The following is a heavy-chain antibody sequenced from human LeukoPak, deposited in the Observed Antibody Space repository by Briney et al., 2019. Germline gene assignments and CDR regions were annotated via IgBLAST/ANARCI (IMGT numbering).Heavy chain of an antibody. V-gene: IGHV3-30*18. CDR1: GFTFSSYG. D-gene: IGHD6-19*01. CDR2: ISYDGSNK. CDR3: AKIDVAVGFDY. J-gene: IGHJ4*02. Sequence: QPGGSLRLSCAASGFTFSSYGMHWVRQAPGKGLEWVAVISYDGSNKYYADSVKGRFTISRDNSKNTLYLQMNSLRAEDTAVYYCAKIDVAVGFDYWGQGTLVTVSS.